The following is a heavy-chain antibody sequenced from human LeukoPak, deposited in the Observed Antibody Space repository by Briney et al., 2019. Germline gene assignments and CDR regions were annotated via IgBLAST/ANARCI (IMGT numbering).Heavy chain of an antibody. CDR2: IRSKANSYAT. Sequence: GGSLRLSCAASGFTFSGSAMHWVRQASGKGLEWVGRIRSKANSYATAYAASVKGRFTISRDDSKNTAYLQMNSLKTEDTAVYYCARGGVLKSVDYWGQGTLVTVSS. D-gene: IGHD3-16*01. J-gene: IGHJ4*02. V-gene: IGHV3-73*01. CDR3: ARGGVLKSVDY. CDR1: GFTFSGSA.